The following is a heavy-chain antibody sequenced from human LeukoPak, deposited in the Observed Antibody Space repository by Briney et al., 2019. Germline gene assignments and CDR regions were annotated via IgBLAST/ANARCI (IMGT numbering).Heavy chain of an antibody. V-gene: IGHV1-18*01. CDR2: ISAYNGNT. CDR3: ARGGAYGVTNQYYFDY. CDR1: GYTFTSYG. Sequence: ASVKVSCKASGYTFTSYGNSWVRQAPGQGLEWMGWISAYNGNTNFEQKLQGRVTMTPDTSPDTGTMELRSLRSDDTAVYFCARGGAYGVTNQYYFDYWGQGTLVTVSS. J-gene: IGHJ4*02. D-gene: IGHD4-17*01.